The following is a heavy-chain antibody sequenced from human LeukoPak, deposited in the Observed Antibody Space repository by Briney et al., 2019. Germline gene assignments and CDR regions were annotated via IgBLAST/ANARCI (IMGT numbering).Heavy chain of an antibody. J-gene: IGHJ4*02. CDR2: FDPEDGET. D-gene: IGHD1-26*01. Sequence: ASVKVSCKVSGYTLTELSMHWVRQAPGKGLEWMGGFDPEDGETIYAQKFQGRVTMTRDTSISTAYMELSRLRSDDTAVYYCANLPLNSGVDYWGQGTLVTVSS. CDR3: ANLPLNSGVDY. V-gene: IGHV1-24*01. CDR1: GYTLTELS.